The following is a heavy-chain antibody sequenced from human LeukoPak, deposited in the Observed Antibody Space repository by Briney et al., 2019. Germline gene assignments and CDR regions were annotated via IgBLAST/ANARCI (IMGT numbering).Heavy chain of an antibody. D-gene: IGHD3-10*01. CDR3: ARLSGRHYYYGSGSGRYYFDY. Sequence: PSQTLSLTCTVSGGSISSGSYYWSWIRQPAGKGLEWIGRIYTSGSTNYNPSLKSRVTISVDTSKNQFSLKLSSVTAADTAVYYCARLSGRHYYYGSGSGRYYFDYWGQGTLVTVSS. CDR2: IYTSGST. J-gene: IGHJ4*02. CDR1: GGSISSGSYY. V-gene: IGHV4-61*02.